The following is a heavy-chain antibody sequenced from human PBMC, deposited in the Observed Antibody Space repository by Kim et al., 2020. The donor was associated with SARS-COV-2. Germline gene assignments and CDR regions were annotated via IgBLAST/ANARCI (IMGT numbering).Heavy chain of an antibody. CDR2: INPSGGST. Sequence: ASVKVSCKASGYTFTSYYMHWVRQAPGQGLEWMGIINPSGGSTSYAQKFQGRVTMTRDTSTSTVYMELSSLRSEDTAVYYCARVLDSGYDSRYYFDYWGQGTLVTVSS. J-gene: IGHJ4*02. CDR3: ARVLDSGYDSRYYFDY. CDR1: GYTFTSYY. D-gene: IGHD5-12*01. V-gene: IGHV1-46*01.